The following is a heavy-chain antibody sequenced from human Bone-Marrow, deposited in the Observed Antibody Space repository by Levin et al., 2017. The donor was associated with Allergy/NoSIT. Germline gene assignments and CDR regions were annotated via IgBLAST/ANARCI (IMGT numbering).Heavy chain of an antibody. J-gene: IGHJ3*01. CDR1: GGSFSNYA. Sequence: GASVKVSCKTFGGSFSNYAISWVRQAPGQGLEWMGGIIPIFGTANYAQKLEDRLTITADDSTNTAYMELSGLRSEDTAVYYCARDLEMAAISTRDAFDVWGQGTMVTVS. CDR2: IIPIFGTA. CDR3: ARDLEMAAISTRDAFDV. D-gene: IGHD5-24*01. V-gene: IGHV1-69*13.